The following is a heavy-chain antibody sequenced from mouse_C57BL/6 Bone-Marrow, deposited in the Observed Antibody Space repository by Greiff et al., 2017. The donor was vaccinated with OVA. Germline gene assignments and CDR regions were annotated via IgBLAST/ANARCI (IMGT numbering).Heavy chain of an antibody. CDR2: IDPNSGGT. J-gene: IGHJ3*01. V-gene: IGHV1-72*01. CDR1: GYTFTRYW. CDR3: ARREDYYGSSYVSWFAY. D-gene: IGHD1-1*01. Sequence: SCKASGYTFTRYWMHWVKQRPGRGLEWIGRIDPNSGGTKYNEKFKSKATLTVDKPSSTAYMQLSSLTSEDSAVYYCARREDYYGSSYVSWFAYWGQGTLVTVSA.